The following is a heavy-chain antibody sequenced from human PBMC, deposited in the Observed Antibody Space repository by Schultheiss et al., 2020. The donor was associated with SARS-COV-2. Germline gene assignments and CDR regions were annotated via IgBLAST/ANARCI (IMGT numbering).Heavy chain of an antibody. Sequence: SETLSLTCAVYSDSFRGYYWSWIRQHPGKGLEWIGYIYYSGSTYYNPSLKSRVTISVDTSKNQFSLKLSSVTAADTAVYYCARHEYYDFWSGYYYFDYWGQGTLVTVSS. CDR1: SDSFRGYY. D-gene: IGHD3-3*01. CDR3: ARHEYYDFWSGYYYFDY. CDR2: IYYSGST. J-gene: IGHJ4*02. V-gene: IGHV4-59*08.